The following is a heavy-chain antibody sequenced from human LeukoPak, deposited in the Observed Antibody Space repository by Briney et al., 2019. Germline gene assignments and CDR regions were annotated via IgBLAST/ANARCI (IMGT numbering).Heavy chain of an antibody. CDR1: GFTFSRYW. D-gene: IGHD3-3*01. J-gene: IGHJ3*02. CDR2: INSDGSST. Sequence: PGGSLRLSCAASGFTFSRYWMHWVRQAPGKGLVWVSHINSDGSSTSYADSVKGRFTISRDNAKSTLYLQMGSLRAEDTALYYCADPFGDVLDTWGQGTMVTVSS. V-gene: IGHV3-74*01. CDR3: ADPFGDVLDT.